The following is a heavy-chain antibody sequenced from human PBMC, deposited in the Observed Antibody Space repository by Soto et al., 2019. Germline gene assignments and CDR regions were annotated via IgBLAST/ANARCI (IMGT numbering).Heavy chain of an antibody. J-gene: IGHJ6*03. CDR1: GFTFSSYG. Sequence: GGSLRLSCAASGFTFSSYGMHWVRQAPGKGLEWVAVISYDGSNKYYADSVKGRFTISRDNSKNTLYLQMNSLRAEDTAVYYCAKDRYSSRHDYYYYYMDVWGKGTTVTVSS. D-gene: IGHD6-13*01. CDR3: AKDRYSSRHDYYYYYMDV. CDR2: ISYDGSNK. V-gene: IGHV3-30*18.